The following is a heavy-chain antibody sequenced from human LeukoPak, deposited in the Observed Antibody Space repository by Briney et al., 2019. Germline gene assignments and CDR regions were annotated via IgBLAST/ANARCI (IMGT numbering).Heavy chain of an antibody. Sequence: GGSLRLSCAASGFTFSSYSMNWVRQAPGKGLEWVSSISSSSSFMYYADSVKGRFTISRDNAKNSLYLQMNSLRAKDTALYYCARDYYDSSGSSWFDPWGQGTLVTVSS. CDR1: GFTFSSYS. CDR3: ARDYYDSSGSSWFDP. D-gene: IGHD3-22*01. CDR2: ISSSSSFM. J-gene: IGHJ5*02. V-gene: IGHV3-21*01.